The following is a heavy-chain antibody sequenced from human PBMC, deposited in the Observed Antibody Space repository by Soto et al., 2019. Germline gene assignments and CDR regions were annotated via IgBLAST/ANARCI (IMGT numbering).Heavy chain of an antibody. Sequence: GGSLRLSCAASGFTFSSYGMHWVRQAPGKGLEWVAVISYDGSNKYYADSVKGRFTISRDNSKNTLYLQMNSLRAEDTAVYYCAKDFSSLRLASYGFDYWGQGTLVTVSS. V-gene: IGHV3-30*18. J-gene: IGHJ4*02. CDR1: GFTFSSYG. CDR3: AKDFSSLRLASYGFDY. CDR2: ISYDGSNK. D-gene: IGHD3-16*01.